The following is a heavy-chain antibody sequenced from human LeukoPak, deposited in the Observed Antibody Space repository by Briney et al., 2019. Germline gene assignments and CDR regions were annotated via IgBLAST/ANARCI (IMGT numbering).Heavy chain of an antibody. Sequence: GGSLRLSCAASGFTFSSYALNWVRQAPGKGLEWVATVSGSGDRMYHADSVKGRFTISRDNSKNTIYLQMNSLRAEDTALYYCAKAAAAPGFDFWGQGTLVTVSS. V-gene: IGHV3-23*01. CDR3: AKAAAAPGFDF. CDR1: GFTFSSYA. J-gene: IGHJ4*02. CDR2: VSGSGDRM. D-gene: IGHD6-13*01.